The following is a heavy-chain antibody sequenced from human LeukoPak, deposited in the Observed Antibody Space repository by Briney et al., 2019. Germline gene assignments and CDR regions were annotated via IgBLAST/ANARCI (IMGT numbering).Heavy chain of an antibody. CDR3: AKAGCSGGSCYSSWRDAFDI. Sequence: GGSLRLSCAASGFTFSSYGMHWVRQAPGKGLEWVAVISYDGSNKYYADSVKDRFTISRDNSKNTLYLQMNSLRAEDTAVYYCAKAGCSGGSCYSSWRDAFDIWGQGTMVTVSS. D-gene: IGHD2-15*01. CDR1: GFTFSSYG. CDR2: ISYDGSNK. V-gene: IGHV3-30*18. J-gene: IGHJ3*02.